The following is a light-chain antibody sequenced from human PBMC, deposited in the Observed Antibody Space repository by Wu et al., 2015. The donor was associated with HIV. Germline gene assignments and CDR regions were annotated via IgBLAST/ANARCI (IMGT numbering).Light chain of an antibody. CDR2: GAS. CDR1: QSVSSSY. V-gene: IGKV3-20*01. Sequence: EIVLTQSPGTLSLSPGERATLSCRASQSVSSSYLAWYQQKPGQAPRLLIYGASSRATGIPDRFSGSGSGTDFTLTISRLEPEDFAVYYCQQYGSSPLLTFGGGTKGGDQT. J-gene: IGKJ4*01. CDR3: QQYGSSPLLT.